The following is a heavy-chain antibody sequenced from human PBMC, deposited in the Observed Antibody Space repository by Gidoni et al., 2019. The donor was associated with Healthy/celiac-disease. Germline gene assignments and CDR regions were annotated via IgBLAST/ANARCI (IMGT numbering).Heavy chain of an antibody. J-gene: IGHJ4*02. CDR2: IIPIFGTA. CDR3: ARGVQPKGKRPDPWLVHFFDY. V-gene: IGHV1-69*01. Sequence: QVQLVQSGAEVKKPGSSVKVSCKASGGTFSSYAISWVRQAPGQGLEWMGGIIPIFGTANYAQKFQGRVTITADESTSTAYMELSSLRSEDTAVYYCARGVQPKGKRPDPWLVHFFDYWGQGTLVTVSS. D-gene: IGHD6-19*01. CDR1: GGTFSSYA.